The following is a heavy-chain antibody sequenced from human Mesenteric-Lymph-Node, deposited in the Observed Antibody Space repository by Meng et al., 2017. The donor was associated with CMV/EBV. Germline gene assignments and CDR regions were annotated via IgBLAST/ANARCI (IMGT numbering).Heavy chain of an antibody. CDR1: GYTFTDFY. CDR2: INPNSGVS. V-gene: IGHV1-2*06. J-gene: IGHJ5*02. Sequence: QVQLVQSSAEVEKPGASVMVSCKASGYTFTDFYIHWVRQAPGQGLEWMGRINPNSGVSNSAQNFQGRVTMTRDTSISTAYMELGRLTSDDTAVYYCARDNVNPEGFDPWGQGTLVTVSS. CDR3: ARDNVNPEGFDP. D-gene: IGHD2/OR15-2a*01.